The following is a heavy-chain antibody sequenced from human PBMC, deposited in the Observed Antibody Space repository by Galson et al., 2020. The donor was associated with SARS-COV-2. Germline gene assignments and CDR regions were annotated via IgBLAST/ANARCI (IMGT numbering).Heavy chain of an antibody. V-gene: IGHV4-59*01. CDR3: VRMKWDRLRHFES. D-gene: IGHD1-26*01. J-gene: IGHJ4*02. Sequence: SETLSLTCAVSGGSISNDYCIWIRQPPGQELEWLSHINYSGVTGYNPSLKTQVTNSIDASRNQLALKLTSVTAADTAIYYCVRMKWDRLRHFESWGQGTLAIVSS. CDR1: GGSISNDY. CDR2: INYSGVT.